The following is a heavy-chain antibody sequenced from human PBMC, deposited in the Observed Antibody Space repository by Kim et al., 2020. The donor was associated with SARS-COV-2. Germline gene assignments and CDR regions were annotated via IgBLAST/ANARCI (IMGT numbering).Heavy chain of an antibody. V-gene: IGHV3-21*01. CDR1: GFTFSSYS. Sequence: GGSLRLSCAASGFTFSSYSMNWVRQAPGKGLEWVSSISSSSSYIYYADSVKGRFTISRDNAKNSLYLQMNSLRAEDTAVYYCARGALTQWLVLGAFDIWGQGTMVTVSS. CDR2: ISSSSSYI. D-gene: IGHD6-19*01. J-gene: IGHJ3*02. CDR3: ARGALTQWLVLGAFDI.